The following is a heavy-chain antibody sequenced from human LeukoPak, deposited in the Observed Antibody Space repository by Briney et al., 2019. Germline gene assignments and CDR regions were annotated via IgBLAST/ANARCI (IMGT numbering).Heavy chain of an antibody. V-gene: IGHV4-39*01. Sequence: SETLSLTCTVSGGAISSSSYYWGWIRQPPGKGLEWIGSIYYSGSTYYNPSLKSRVTISVDTSKNQFSLKLSSVTAADTAVYYCAITIFGAGYAFDIWGQGTMVTVSS. J-gene: IGHJ3*02. CDR1: GGAISSSSYY. CDR2: IYYSGST. CDR3: AITIFGAGYAFDI. D-gene: IGHD3-3*01.